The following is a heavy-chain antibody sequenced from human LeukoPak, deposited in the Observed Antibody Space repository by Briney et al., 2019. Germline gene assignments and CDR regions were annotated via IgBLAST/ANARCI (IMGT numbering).Heavy chain of an antibody. CDR2: INPNSGGT. Sequence: ASVKVSCKASGYTFTGYYVHWVRQAPGQGLEWMGWINPNSGGTNYAQKFQGRVTMTRDTSISTAYMELSRLRSDDTAVYYCARDYSDCSSTSCYNNWFDPWGQGTLVTVSS. CDR1: GYTFTGYY. D-gene: IGHD2-2*02. J-gene: IGHJ5*02. CDR3: ARDYSDCSSTSCYNNWFDP. V-gene: IGHV1-2*02.